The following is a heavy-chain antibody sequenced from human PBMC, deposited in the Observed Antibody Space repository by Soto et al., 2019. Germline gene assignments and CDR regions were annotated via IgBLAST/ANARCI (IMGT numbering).Heavy chain of an antibody. V-gene: IGHV3-48*01. CDR3: ARAPTAEVSIFGVVNYYMDV. D-gene: IGHD3-3*01. CDR1: GFTFSSYS. CDR2: ISSSSSTI. Sequence: GGSLRLSCAASGFTFSSYSMNWVRQAPGKGLEWVSYISSSSSTIYYADSVKGRFTISRDNAKNSLYLQMNSLRAEDTAVYYCARAPTAEVSIFGVVNYYMDVWGKGATVTVSS. J-gene: IGHJ6*03.